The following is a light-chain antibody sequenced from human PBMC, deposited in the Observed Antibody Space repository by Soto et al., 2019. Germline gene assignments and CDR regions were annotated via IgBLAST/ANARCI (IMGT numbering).Light chain of an antibody. J-gene: IGKJ1*01. V-gene: IGKV3-15*01. CDR3: QQYDNWLTGT. CDR2: DAS. Sequence: EIVMTQSPATLSLSPGERATLSCRASQTIDNTLAWYQRKPGQAPRLLIYDASTRATGVPARFSGSGSGTDFTLTISSLQSEDFAVYYCQQYDNWLTGTFGQGTKVDIK. CDR1: QTIDNT.